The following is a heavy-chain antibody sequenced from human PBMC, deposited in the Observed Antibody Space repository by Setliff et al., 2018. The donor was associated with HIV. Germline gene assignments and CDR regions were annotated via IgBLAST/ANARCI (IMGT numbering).Heavy chain of an antibody. CDR3: ARDHCSSSGCYEYSYYGMDV. V-gene: IGHV4-39*07. Sequence: SETLSLTCTVSGGSIGSSGYYWGWIRQPPGKGLEWIGTVYYSGNTYYNPSLKSRVTISVDTSKNQFSLKLTSVTAADTAVYYCARDHCSSSGCYEYSYYGMDVWGQGTTVTVSS. J-gene: IGHJ6*02. CDR2: VYYSGNT. D-gene: IGHD2-2*01. CDR1: GGSIGSSGYY.